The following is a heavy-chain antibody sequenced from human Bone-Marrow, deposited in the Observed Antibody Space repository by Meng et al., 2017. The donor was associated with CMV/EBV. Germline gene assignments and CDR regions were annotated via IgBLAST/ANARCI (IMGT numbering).Heavy chain of an antibody. CDR1: GFTFSSYE. CDR3: ASDPKLPFGQWEFYYYYGMDV. V-gene: IGHV3-48*03. J-gene: IGHJ6*02. Sequence: GESLKISCAASGFTFSSYEMNWVRQAPGKGLEWVSYISSSGSTIYYADSVKGRFTISRDNAKNSLYLQMNSLRAEDTAVYYCASDPKLPFGQWEFYYYYGMDVWGQGTTVTVSS. D-gene: IGHD3-10*01. CDR2: ISSSGSTI.